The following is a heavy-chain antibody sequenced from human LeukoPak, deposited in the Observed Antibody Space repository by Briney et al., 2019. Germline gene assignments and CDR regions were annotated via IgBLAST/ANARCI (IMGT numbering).Heavy chain of an antibody. CDR1: GGTLSSYA. D-gene: IGHD4-17*01. V-gene: IGHV1-69*13. Sequence: SVKVSCKASGGTLSSYAISWVRQAPGQGLEWMGGIIPIFGTANYAQKFQGRVTITADESTSTAYMELSSLRSEDTAVYYCARSTTVTEVYYYYGMDVWGQGTTVTVSS. CDR2: IIPIFGTA. J-gene: IGHJ6*02. CDR3: ARSTTVTEVYYYYGMDV.